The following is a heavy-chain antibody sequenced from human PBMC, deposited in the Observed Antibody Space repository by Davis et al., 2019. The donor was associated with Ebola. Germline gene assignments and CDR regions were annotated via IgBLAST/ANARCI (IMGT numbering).Heavy chain of an antibody. Sequence: PGGSLRLSCAASGFTFSSYGMHWVRQAPGKGLEWVAVISYDGSNKYYADSVKGRFTISRDNSKNTLYLQMNSLRAEDTAVYYCAKEEWELVLIYWGQGTLVTVSS. CDR1: GFTFSSYG. CDR2: ISYDGSNK. D-gene: IGHD1-26*01. J-gene: IGHJ4*02. V-gene: IGHV3-30*18. CDR3: AKEEWELVLIY.